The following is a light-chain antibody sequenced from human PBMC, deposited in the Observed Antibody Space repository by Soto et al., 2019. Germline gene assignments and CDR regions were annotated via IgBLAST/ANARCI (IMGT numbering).Light chain of an antibody. CDR1: SSDVGDFNY. CDR3: SSYAGSNILM. J-gene: IGLJ3*02. V-gene: IGLV2-8*01. Sequence: QSALTQPPSASGSPGQSVTISCTGTSSDVGDFNYVSWYQQHPGKAPKLMIYEVSKRPSGVPDRFSGSKSGNTASLTVSGLQAEDEADYFCSSYAGSNILMFGGGTKLTVL. CDR2: EVS.